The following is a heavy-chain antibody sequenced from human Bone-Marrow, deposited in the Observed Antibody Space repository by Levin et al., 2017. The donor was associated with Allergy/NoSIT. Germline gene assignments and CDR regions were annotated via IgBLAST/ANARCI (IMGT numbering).Heavy chain of an antibody. Sequence: SETLSLTCAVSGGSISSGGYSWSWIRQPPGKGLEWIGYIYHGGSTYYNPALKSRVTISVDRSKNQFSLKLNSVTAADTAVYYGARGDYSDESVYSYYFDDWGQGTLVTVSS. CDR2: IYHGGST. V-gene: IGHV4-30-2*01. J-gene: IGHJ4*02. CDR3: ARGDYSDESVYSYYFDD. CDR1: GGSISSGGYS. D-gene: IGHD3-22*01.